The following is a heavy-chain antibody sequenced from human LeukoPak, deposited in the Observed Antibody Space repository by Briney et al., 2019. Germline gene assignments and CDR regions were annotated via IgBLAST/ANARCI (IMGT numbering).Heavy chain of an antibody. Sequence: SQTLSLTCAISGDSVSSNSAAWNWIRQSPSRGLEWLGRTYYRSKWYNGYAVSVKSRVTINPDTSKNQFSLQLTLVPPEATAVYYCARVFSSAYNTSFDYWGQGTLVTVSS. CDR3: ARVFSSAYNTSFDY. D-gene: IGHD5-12*01. J-gene: IGHJ4*02. CDR1: GDSVSSNSAA. V-gene: IGHV6-1*01. CDR2: TYYRSKWYN.